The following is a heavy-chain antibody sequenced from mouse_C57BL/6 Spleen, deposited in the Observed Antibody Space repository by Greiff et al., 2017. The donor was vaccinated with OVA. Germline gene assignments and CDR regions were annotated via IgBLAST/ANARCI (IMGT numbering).Heavy chain of an antibody. CDR3: TRGRLEDYDPYFDV. J-gene: IGHJ1*03. Sequence: VQLQQSGTVLARPGASVKMSCKTSGYTFTSYWMHWVKQRPGQGLEWIGAIYPGNSDTSYNQKFKGKAKLTAVTSASTAYMELSSLTNEDSAVYYCTRGRLEDYDPYFDVWGTGTTVTVSS. D-gene: IGHD2-4*01. V-gene: IGHV1-5*01. CDR1: GYTFTSYW. CDR2: IYPGNSDT.